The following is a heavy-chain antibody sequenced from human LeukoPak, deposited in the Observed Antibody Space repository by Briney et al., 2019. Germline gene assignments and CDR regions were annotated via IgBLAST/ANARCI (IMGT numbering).Heavy chain of an antibody. Sequence: SESLSLTCAVYGGSFSGYYWSWIRQPPGKGLEWLGEINHSGSTNYNPSLKSRVTISVDTSKNQFSLKLSSVTAADTAVYYCARVDCSGGSCYYDYWGQGTLVTVSS. CDR1: GGSFSGYY. V-gene: IGHV4-34*01. CDR2: INHSGST. J-gene: IGHJ4*02. D-gene: IGHD2-15*01. CDR3: ARVDCSGGSCYYDY.